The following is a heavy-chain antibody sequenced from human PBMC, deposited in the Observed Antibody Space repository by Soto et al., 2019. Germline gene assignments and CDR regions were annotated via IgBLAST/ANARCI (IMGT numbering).Heavy chain of an antibody. CDR2: IIPILGIA. J-gene: IGHJ3*02. CDR1: GGTFSSYT. Sequence: QVQLVQSGAGVKKPGSSVKVSCKASGGTFSSYTISWVRQAPGQGLEWMGRIIPILGIANYAQKFQGRVTITADKSTSKAYMELSSLRSEDTAVYYCGREVTMARGGDDAFDIWGQGTMVTVSS. V-gene: IGHV1-69*08. CDR3: GREVTMARGGDDAFDI. D-gene: IGHD3-10*01.